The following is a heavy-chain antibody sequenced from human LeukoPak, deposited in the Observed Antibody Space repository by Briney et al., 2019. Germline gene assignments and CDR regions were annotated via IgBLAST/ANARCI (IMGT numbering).Heavy chain of an antibody. Sequence: GGSLRLSCAASGFTFSNYWMGWVRQPPGKGLQWVANIEEDGTEKYYVDSVKGRFTISRDNAKNSVYLQMNSLRVEDTAVYYCARRPFGADYWGQGTLVTVSS. J-gene: IGHJ4*02. CDR3: ARRPFGADY. CDR2: IEEDGTEK. V-gene: IGHV3-7*01. CDR1: GFTFSNYW. D-gene: IGHD3-10*01.